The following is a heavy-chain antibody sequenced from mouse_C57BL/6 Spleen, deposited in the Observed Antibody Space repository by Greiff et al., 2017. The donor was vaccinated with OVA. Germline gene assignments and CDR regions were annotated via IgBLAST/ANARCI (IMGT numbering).Heavy chain of an antibody. CDR1: GFTFSDYY. D-gene: IGHD2-1*01. Sequence: EVQLVESEGGLVQPGRSMKLSCTVSGFTFSDYYMAWVRQVPEKGLEWVANINYDGSSTYYLESLKSRFIISRDNAKNILYLQMSSLKSEDTATDYCSNVDYGNFHCDYWGQGTTLTVSS. J-gene: IGHJ2*01. CDR3: SNVDYGNFHCDY. CDR2: INYDGSST. V-gene: IGHV5-16*01.